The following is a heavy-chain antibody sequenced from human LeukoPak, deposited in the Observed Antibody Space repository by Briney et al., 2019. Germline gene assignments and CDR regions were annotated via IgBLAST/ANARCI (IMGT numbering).Heavy chain of an antibody. Sequence: ASVKVSCKASGHTFTSYYMHWVRQAPGQGLEWMGIINPSGGSTSYAQKFQGRVTMTRDTSTSTVYMELSSLRSEDTAVYYCARDLGPSSTSSFDAFDIWGQGTMVTVSS. CDR1: GHTFTSYY. CDR3: ARDLGPSSTSSFDAFDI. J-gene: IGHJ3*02. D-gene: IGHD2-2*01. V-gene: IGHV1-46*01. CDR2: INPSGGST.